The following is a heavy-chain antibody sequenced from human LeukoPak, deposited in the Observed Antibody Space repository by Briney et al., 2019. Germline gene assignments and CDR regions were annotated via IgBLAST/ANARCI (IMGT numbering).Heavy chain of an antibody. Sequence: GGSLRLSCAASGFTFSSYSMNWVRQAPGKGLEWVSSISSSSSYIYYADSVKGRFTISRDNAKNSLYLQMNSLRAEDTAVYYCAKAGSIRQYFDXXXQGTLVTVSS. D-gene: IGHD3-3*02. J-gene: IGHJ4*02. CDR1: GFTFSSYS. V-gene: IGHV3-21*01. CDR3: AKAGSIRQYFDX. CDR2: ISSSSSYI.